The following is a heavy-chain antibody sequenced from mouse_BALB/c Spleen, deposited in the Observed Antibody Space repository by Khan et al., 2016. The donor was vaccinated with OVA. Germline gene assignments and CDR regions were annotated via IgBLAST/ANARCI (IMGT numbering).Heavy chain of an antibody. D-gene: IGHD1-1*01. Sequence: QVQLKESGAELAKPGASVKMSCKASGYTFINYWILWIKQRPGQGLEWIGYINPSTGYTEYNQNFKDKATLTADKSSSTAYMQLSSLTSEDSTVYYWARRGLRGDFDYWGQGTTLTVSS. CDR2: INPSTGYT. CDR1: GYTFINYW. V-gene: IGHV1-7*01. J-gene: IGHJ2*01. CDR3: ARRGLRGDFDY.